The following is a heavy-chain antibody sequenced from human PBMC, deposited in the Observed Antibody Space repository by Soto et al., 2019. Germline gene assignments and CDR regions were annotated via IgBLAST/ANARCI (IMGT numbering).Heavy chain of an antibody. CDR3: ARVLSGWDVYDF. D-gene: IGHD3-22*01. CDR1: GFTFSTYS. Sequence: EVQLVESGGGLVQPGGSLRLSCVASGFTFSTYSMNWVRQVPGKGLEWVSYISSSSSPIHYAESVKGRFTISRDNAKNSLYLQMNGLIADDAAVYYCARVLSGWDVYDFWGQGTLVSV. CDR2: ISSSSSPI. V-gene: IGHV3-48*01. J-gene: IGHJ4*02.